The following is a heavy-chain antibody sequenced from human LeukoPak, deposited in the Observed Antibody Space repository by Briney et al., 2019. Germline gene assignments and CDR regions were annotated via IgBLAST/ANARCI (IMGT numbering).Heavy chain of an antibody. CDR3: ARAPLGVMDV. J-gene: IGHJ6*02. V-gene: IGHV4-61*01. Sequence: PSGTLSLTCAVSGGSISSSNWWSWIRQPPGKGLEWIGYIYYSGSTNYNPSLKSRVTISVDTSKNQFSLKLSSVTAADTAVYYCARAPLGVMDVWGQGTTVTVSS. D-gene: IGHD3-10*01. CDR2: IYYSGST. CDR1: GGSISSSNW.